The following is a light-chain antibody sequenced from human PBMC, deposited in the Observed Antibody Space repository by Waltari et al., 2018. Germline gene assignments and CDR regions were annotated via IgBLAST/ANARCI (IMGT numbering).Light chain of an antibody. Sequence: DIQFTQSPSALSASVGDRVTITCRASQSISSWLAWYQEKPGKAPKLLIYDASTLESGVPSRFSGSGSGTEFTLTVSSLQPDDFATYYCQQYNNNPTFGGGTKVE. CDR2: DAS. CDR1: QSISSW. V-gene: IGKV1-5*01. J-gene: IGKJ4*01. CDR3: QQYNNNPT.